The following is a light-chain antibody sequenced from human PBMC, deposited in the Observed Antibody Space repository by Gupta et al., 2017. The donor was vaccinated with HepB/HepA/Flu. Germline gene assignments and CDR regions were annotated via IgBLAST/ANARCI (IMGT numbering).Light chain of an antibody. V-gene: IGKV1-5*03. CDR3: KQDDSYPQT. J-gene: IGKJ1*01. CDR2: KAS. Sequence: IQMPQSPSTLSASVGDRVTITCRASQSISSWLDWYQQQPGKAPKLLIYKASSYESGVPSRFSGSGSGKECTLTISSLQPDDFATEYCKQDDSYPQTFGQATKVEIK. CDR1: QSISSW.